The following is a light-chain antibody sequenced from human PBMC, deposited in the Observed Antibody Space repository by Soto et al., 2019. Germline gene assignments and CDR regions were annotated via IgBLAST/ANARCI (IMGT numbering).Light chain of an antibody. CDR1: QSVSSR. CDR2: GAS. V-gene: IGKV3-15*01. CDR3: QQYYTYSQT. J-gene: IGKJ1*01. Sequence: SAVTVSVTKGTIAALSCRASQSVSSRLAWYQQKPRKAPKLLIHGASTWDTDFPARFSGSGSGTEFTLTISSLQSEDIAAYYCQQYYTYSQTFGQGTNVDIK.